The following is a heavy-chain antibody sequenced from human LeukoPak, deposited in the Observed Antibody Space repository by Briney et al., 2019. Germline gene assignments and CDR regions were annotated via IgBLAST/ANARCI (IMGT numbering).Heavy chain of an antibody. J-gene: IGHJ6*02. Sequence: GGSLRLSCAASGFTFSSSVMHWVRQAPGKGLEWVTVISYDGTNKYYADSVKGRFTISRDNSKNTLYLQMNSLRAEDTAVYYCARDRPSGGYDYGMDVWGQGTTVTVSS. V-gene: IGHV3-30*03. CDR2: ISYDGTNK. CDR1: GFTFSSSV. CDR3: ARDRPSGGYDYGMDV. D-gene: IGHD4-23*01.